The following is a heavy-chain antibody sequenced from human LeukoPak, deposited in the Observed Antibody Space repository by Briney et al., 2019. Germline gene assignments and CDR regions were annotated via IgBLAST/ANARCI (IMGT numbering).Heavy chain of an antibody. V-gene: IGHV3-48*03. CDR2: IHSSGGTI. Sequence: GGSLRLSCVASGFTFSSYDMNWVRQAPGKGLEWVSYIHSSGGTIYYADSVKGRFTISRDSAKNSVYLRMNSLRAEDTALYYCARKLTGTTYFDCWGQGTLVTVSS. D-gene: IGHD1-1*01. CDR3: ARKLTGTTYFDC. J-gene: IGHJ4*02. CDR1: GFTFSSYD.